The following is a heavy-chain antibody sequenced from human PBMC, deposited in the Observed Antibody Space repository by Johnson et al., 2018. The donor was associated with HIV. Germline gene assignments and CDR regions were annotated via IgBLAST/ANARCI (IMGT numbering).Heavy chain of an antibody. Sequence: QVQLVESGGGGVQPGRSLRLSCAASAFTFSSYGMHWVRQAPGKGLEWVEVISYDGSNKYYEDSVKVRFIISRDNSKNTLYLQMHSLRAEDTAVYYCAKGGSLTQDAPFDIWGQGTMVTVSS. V-gene: IGHV3-30*18. D-gene: IGHD1-14*01. J-gene: IGHJ3*02. CDR3: AKGGSLTQDAPFDI. CDR2: ISYDGSNK. CDR1: AFTFSSYG.